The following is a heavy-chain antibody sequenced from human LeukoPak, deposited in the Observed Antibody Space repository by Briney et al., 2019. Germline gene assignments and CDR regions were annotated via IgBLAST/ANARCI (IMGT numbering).Heavy chain of an antibody. CDR3: AREAAAGLYYFDY. V-gene: IGHV3-33*01. J-gene: IGHJ4*02. CDR2: IWYDGSNK. Sequence: PGGSLRLSCAASGFTFSSYGMHWVRQAPGKGLEWVAVIWYDGSNKYYADSVKGRFTISRDNSKNTLYLQINSLRAEDTAVYYCAREAAAGLYYFDYWGQGTLVTVSS. D-gene: IGHD6-13*01. CDR1: GFTFSSYG.